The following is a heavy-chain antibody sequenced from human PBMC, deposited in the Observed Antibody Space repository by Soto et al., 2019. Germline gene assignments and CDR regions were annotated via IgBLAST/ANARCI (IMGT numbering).Heavy chain of an antibody. CDR3: AKDPGGYSYGPIGAPLYYFDY. CDR2: ISGSGGST. D-gene: IGHD5-18*01. Sequence: GGSLRLSCAASGFTFSSYAMSWVRQAPGKGLEWVSAISGSGGSTYYADSVKGRFTISRDNSKNTLYLQMNSLRAEDTAVYYCAKDPGGYSYGPIGAPLYYFDYWGQGTLVTVSS. CDR1: GFTFSSYA. J-gene: IGHJ4*02. V-gene: IGHV3-23*01.